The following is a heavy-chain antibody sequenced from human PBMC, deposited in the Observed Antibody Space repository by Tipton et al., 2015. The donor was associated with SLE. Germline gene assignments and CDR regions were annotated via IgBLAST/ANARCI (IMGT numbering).Heavy chain of an antibody. J-gene: IGHJ5*02. CDR1: GGSFSGYY. D-gene: IGHD1-26*01. CDR2: INHSGST. V-gene: IGHV4-34*01. CDR3: ARDWVVGATLDRFDP. Sequence: TLSLTCAVYGGSFSGYYWSWIRQPPGKGLEWIGEINHSGSTNYNPSLKSRVTISVDTSKNQFSLKVTSVTATDTAVYYCARDWVVGATLDRFDPWGQGTLVTVSS.